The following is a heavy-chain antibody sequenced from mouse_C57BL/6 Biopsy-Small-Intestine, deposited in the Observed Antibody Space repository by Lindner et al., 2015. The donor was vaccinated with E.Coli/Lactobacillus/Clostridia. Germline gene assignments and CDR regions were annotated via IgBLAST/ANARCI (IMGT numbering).Heavy chain of an antibody. CDR3: SRAYYSNYQDYFDY. Sequence: VQLQESGPELVKPGDSVKISCKASGYSFTGYFMNWVMQSHGKSLEWIGRINPYNGDTFYNQKFKGKATLTVDKSSSTAYMELNSLTSEDSAVYYCSRAYYSNYQDYFDYWGQGTALTVSS. J-gene: IGHJ2*01. V-gene: IGHV1-20*01. D-gene: IGHD2-5*01. CDR2: INPYNGDT. CDR1: GYSFTGYF.